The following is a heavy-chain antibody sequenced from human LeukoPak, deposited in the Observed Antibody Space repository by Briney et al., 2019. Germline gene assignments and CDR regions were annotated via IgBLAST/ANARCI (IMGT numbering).Heavy chain of an antibody. V-gene: IGHV3-53*01. J-gene: IGHJ5*02. D-gene: IGHD4-17*01. CDR3: IVFGDSNH. CDR2: IHTSGDT. CDR1: ELTGSHNY. Sequence: QPGGSLRLSCAASELTGSHNYVSWVRQAPGKGLEWVSAIHTSGDTCYADSVKGRFTISRDTSKNTLYLQINSLRVEDTAVYYCIVFGDSNHWGQGTLVTVSS.